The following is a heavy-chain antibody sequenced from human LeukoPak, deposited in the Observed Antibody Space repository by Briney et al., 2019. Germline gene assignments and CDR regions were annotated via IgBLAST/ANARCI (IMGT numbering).Heavy chain of an antibody. V-gene: IGHV4-39*01. D-gene: IGHD4-23*01. Sequence: SETLSLTCTVSGGSVSSSSYYWDWIRQPPGKGLEWIGTIYYSGSTYYSSSLKSRVTISVDTSKNQFSLKLSSVTAADTAVYYCAGHGGGNAVSFFDYWGQGTLVTV. CDR3: AGHGGGNAVSFFDY. CDR2: IYYSGST. CDR1: GGSVSSSSYY. J-gene: IGHJ4*02.